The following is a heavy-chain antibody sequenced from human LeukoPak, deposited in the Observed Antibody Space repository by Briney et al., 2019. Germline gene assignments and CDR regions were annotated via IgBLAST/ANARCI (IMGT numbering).Heavy chain of an antibody. CDR3: ARSAVGHNFDY. Sequence: PGGSLRLSCVASGFTFSSYAMTWVRQAPGRGLDWVSTIRSSNSSTIYADSVQGRFTISRDNSKNTLYLQMNGLGAEDTAVYHCARSAVGHNFDYWGQGTLVTVSS. J-gene: IGHJ4*02. CDR2: IRSSNSST. CDR1: GFTFSSYA. D-gene: IGHD6-19*01. V-gene: IGHV3-23*01.